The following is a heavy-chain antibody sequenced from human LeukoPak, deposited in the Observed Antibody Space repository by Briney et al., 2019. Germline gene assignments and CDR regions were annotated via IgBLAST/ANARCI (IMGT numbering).Heavy chain of an antibody. CDR1: GASISSGGYS. D-gene: IGHD2-15*01. CDR2: IFHSGST. CDR3: ATGTGYCSSGSCYDY. Sequence: SETLPLTCAVSGASISSGGYSWSWIRQPPGKGLEWIGYIFHSGSTYYNPSLKSRVTILVDRSKNQFSLKLSSVTAADTAVYYCATGTGYCSSGSCYDYWGQGTLVTVSS. V-gene: IGHV4-30-2*01. J-gene: IGHJ4*02.